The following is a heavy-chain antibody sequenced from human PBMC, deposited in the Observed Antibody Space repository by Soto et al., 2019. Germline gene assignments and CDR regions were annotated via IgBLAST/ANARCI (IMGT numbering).Heavy chain of an antibody. CDR3: ARQAVFGDFLTGYYLAYFDY. CDR2: IYYSGST. V-gene: IGHV4-59*08. Sequence: PSETLSLTCTVSGGSISDYYWSWVRQPPGKGLEWIGYIYYSGSTNYNPSLKSRVTISVDTSKNQFSLKLSSVTAADTAVYYCARQAVFGDFLTGYYLAYFDYWGQGTLVTVS. CDR1: GGSISDYY. J-gene: IGHJ4*02. D-gene: IGHD3-9*01.